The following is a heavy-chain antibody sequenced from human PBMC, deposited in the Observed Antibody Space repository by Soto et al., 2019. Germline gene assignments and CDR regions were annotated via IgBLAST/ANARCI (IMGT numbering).Heavy chain of an antibody. D-gene: IGHD2-15*01. J-gene: IGHJ4*02. V-gene: IGHV1-3*01. CDR1: GYTFTNYA. CDR2: INAGNGNT. CDR3: ARGPGGPDGPGDY. Sequence: QVQLVQSGAEVKKPGASVKVSCKASGYTFTNYAMHWVRQAPGQRLEWMGWINAGNGNTKYSQKFQGRVTITRDTXASTAYMDLSSLRSDDTAVYYCARGPGGPDGPGDYWGQGTLVSVAS.